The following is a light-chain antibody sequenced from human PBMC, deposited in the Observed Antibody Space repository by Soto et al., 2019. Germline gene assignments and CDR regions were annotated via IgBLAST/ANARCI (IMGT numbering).Light chain of an antibody. Sequence: EVVLTQSPVTLSLSPGERATLSCRASQSFRGLLAWYQQKPGQAPRLLIYDAYNRATGIPPRFSCSGSGTDLTLTISSLEPEDSAVYYCQQRDMWPITFGQGTRLEIK. J-gene: IGKJ5*01. CDR3: QQRDMWPIT. CDR2: DAY. V-gene: IGKV3-11*01. CDR1: QSFRGL.